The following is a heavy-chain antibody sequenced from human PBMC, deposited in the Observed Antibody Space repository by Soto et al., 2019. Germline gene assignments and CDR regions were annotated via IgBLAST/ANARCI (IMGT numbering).Heavy chain of an antibody. CDR3: AGGQYYFDY. CDR2: ISYDGSNK. J-gene: IGHJ4*02. Sequence: QVQLVESGGGVVQPGRSLRLSCAASEFPFSNYGMHWVRQAPGKGLEWVAHISYDGSNKHYADTVKGRFTISRDNSKNMSWLQMSSLRTEDAAVYYCAGGQYYFDYCGQGTRVSVSS. CDR1: EFPFSNYG. D-gene: IGHD2-15*01. V-gene: IGHV3-30*03.